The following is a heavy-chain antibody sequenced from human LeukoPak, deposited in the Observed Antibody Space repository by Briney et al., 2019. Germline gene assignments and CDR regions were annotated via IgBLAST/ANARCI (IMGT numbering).Heavy chain of an antibody. V-gene: IGHV3-21*04. Sequence: PGGSLRLSCAASGFTFSSDSMSWGRQAPGKGLEWGSSISSSSYIYYADSVKGRFTISRDNAKNSLYLQMNSLRAEDPAVYHCARGLDHNQWGQGTLVTVSS. CDR1: GFTFSSDS. CDR2: ISSSSYI. CDR3: ARGLDHNQ. D-gene: IGHD1-14*01. J-gene: IGHJ4*02.